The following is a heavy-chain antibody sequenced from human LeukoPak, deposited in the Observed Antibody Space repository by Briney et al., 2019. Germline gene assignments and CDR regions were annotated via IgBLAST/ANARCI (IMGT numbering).Heavy chain of an antibody. D-gene: IGHD4-17*01. CDR2: IRYDGSNK. CDR1: GFTFSSYG. J-gene: IGHJ4*02. V-gene: IGHV3-30*02. CDR3: AKGRYGDIRGDYFDY. Sequence: GGSLRLSCAASGFTFSSYGMHWVRQAPGKGLEWVAFIRYDGSNKYYADSVKGRFTISRDNSKNTLYLQMNSLRAEDTAVYYCAKGRYGDIRGDYFDYWGQGTLVTVSS.